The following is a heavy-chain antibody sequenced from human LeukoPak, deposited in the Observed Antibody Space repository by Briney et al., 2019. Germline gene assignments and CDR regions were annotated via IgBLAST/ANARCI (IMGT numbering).Heavy chain of an antibody. V-gene: IGHV3-30-3*01. Sequence: GGSLRLSCAASGFTLSSYAMHWVRQAPGKGREWVAVVSYDGSNKYYADSVKGRFTISRDNSKNTLYLQMNRLRAEDTAVYHCARDRLVNPNPPPYCSGGSCYGMDVWGQGTTVTVSS. CDR1: GFTLSSYA. CDR2: VSYDGSNK. D-gene: IGHD2-15*01. CDR3: ARDRLVNPNPPPYCSGGSCYGMDV. J-gene: IGHJ6*02.